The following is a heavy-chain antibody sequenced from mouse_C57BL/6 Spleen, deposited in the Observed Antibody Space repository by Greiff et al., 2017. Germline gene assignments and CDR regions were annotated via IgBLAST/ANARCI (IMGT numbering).Heavy chain of an antibody. V-gene: IGHV1-82*01. CDR1: GYAFSSSW. CDR2: IYPGDGDT. J-gene: IGHJ2*01. CDR3: AREGYLYYFDY. D-gene: IGHD2-2*01. Sequence: VQGVESGPELVKPGASVKISCKASGYAFSSSWMNWVKQRPGKGLEWIGRIYPGDGDTNYNGKFKGKATLTADKSSSTAYMQLSSLTSEDSAVYFCAREGYLYYFDYWGQGTTLTVSS.